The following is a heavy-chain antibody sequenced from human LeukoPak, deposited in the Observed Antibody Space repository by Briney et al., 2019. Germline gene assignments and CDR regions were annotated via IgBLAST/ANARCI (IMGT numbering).Heavy chain of an antibody. CDR1: GYTFTGYY. V-gene: IGHV1-2*02. D-gene: IGHD6-13*01. J-gene: IGHJ5*02. CDR3: AREAAAGNNWFDP. CDR2: INPNSGGT. Sequence: AASVKVSCKASGYTFTGYYMHWVRQAPGQGLEWMGWINPNSGGTNYAQKFQGRVTMTRDTSISTAYMELSRLRSDDTAVYYCAREAAAGNNWFDPWGQGTLVTVSS.